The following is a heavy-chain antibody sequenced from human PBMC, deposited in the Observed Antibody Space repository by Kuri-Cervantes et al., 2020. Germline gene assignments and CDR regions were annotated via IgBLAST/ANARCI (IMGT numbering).Heavy chain of an antibody. CDR2: IYHSGST. V-gene: IGHV4-38-2*01. CDR3: ARPFSGGAFDI. Sequence: SETLSLTCAVSGYSISSGYYWGWIRQPPGKGLEWIGSIYHSGSTYYNPSLKSRVTISVDTSKNQFSLKLSSVTAADTAVYYCARPFSGGAFDIWGQGTMVTVSS. CDR1: GYSISSGYY. J-gene: IGHJ3*02. D-gene: IGHD3-10*01.